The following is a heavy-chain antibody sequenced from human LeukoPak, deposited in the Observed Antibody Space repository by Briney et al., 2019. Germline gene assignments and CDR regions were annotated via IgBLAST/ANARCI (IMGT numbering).Heavy chain of an antibody. CDR2: INPSGGST. V-gene: IGHV1-46*01. D-gene: IGHD3-10*01. CDR1: GYTFITHY. J-gene: IGHJ4*02. CDR3: ATASGSYYIAAFFDY. Sequence: ASVKVSCKASGYTFITHYIHWVRQAPGQGREWMGIINPSGGSTSYAQKFQGRVTMTEDTSLDTAYMELGSLRSEDTAVYYCATASGSYYIAAFFDYWGQGTLVTVSS.